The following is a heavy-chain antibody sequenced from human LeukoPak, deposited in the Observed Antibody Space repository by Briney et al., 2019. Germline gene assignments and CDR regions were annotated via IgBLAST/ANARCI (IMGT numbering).Heavy chain of an antibody. V-gene: IGHV3-11*01. D-gene: IGHD2-21*01. CDR2: ISSSGTT. CDR3: ARGGLQAGGSARNDY. Sequence: GGSLRVSCAASRFTFSDYYMSWIRQAPGKGLEWVSYISSSGTTYYADSVKGRFTISRDNTQNSLYMQMNRLRGEDTAVYYCARGGLQAGGSARNDYWGQGTLVTVSS. J-gene: IGHJ4*02. CDR1: RFTFSDYY.